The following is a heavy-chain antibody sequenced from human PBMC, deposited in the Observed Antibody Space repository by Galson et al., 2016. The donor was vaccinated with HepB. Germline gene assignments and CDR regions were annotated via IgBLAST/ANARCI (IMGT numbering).Heavy chain of an antibody. V-gene: IGHV1-69*13. CDR1: GDTFRSYT. CDR2: ILPIFGTR. CDR3: VRGGPEHQMIPYWFDA. D-gene: IGHD1-14*01. J-gene: IGHJ5*02. Sequence: SVKVSCKASGDTFRSYTYTWVRQAPGQGLEWMGGILPIFGTRNSAPKFQGRVTITADESTSIAYMELSSLTSDDTAVYYCVRGGPEHQMIPYWFDAWGQGTLVTVSS.